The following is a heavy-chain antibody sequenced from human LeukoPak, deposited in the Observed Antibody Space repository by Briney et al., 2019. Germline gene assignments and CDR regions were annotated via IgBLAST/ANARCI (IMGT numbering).Heavy chain of an antibody. CDR2: IIPILGIA. Sequence: SVKVSCTSSGGTFSSYATSWVRQTPGQGLEWRGRIIPILGIANYAQKFQGRVTITADKSTSTAYMELSSLRSEDTAVYYCASIAAAGTGWFDPWGQGTLVTVSS. V-gene: IGHV1-69*04. CDR1: GGTFSSYA. J-gene: IGHJ5*02. D-gene: IGHD6-13*01. CDR3: ASIAAAGTGWFDP.